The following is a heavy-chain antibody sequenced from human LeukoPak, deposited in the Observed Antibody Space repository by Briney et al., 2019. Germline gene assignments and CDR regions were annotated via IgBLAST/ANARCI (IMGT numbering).Heavy chain of an antibody. CDR3: AREPYCSSTSCPTDY. CDR1: GNSFSTYD. J-gene: IGHJ4*02. Sequence: ASVKDSCKASGNSFSTYDVNWVRLAPGQGLEWMGWINPNSGGTNYAQKFQGRVTMTRDTSISTAYMELSRLRSDDTAVYYCAREPYCSSTSCPTDYWGQGTLFTVSS. D-gene: IGHD2-2*01. CDR2: INPNSGGT. V-gene: IGHV1-2*02.